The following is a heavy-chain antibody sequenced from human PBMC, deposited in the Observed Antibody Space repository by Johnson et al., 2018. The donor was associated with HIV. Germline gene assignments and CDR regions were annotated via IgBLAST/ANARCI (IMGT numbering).Heavy chain of an antibody. Sequence: EMQLVESGGGVVQPGGSLRLSCAASGFTVSSNYMSWVRQAPGRGLEWVSAISGGGGSTYYADSVKGRFTISRDNAKNSLYLQMNSLRAGDTAVYYCARVTNDAFDIWGQGTMVTVSS. CDR2: ISGGGGST. CDR3: ARVTNDAFDI. J-gene: IGHJ3*02. CDR1: GFTVSSNY. V-gene: IGHV3-66*01.